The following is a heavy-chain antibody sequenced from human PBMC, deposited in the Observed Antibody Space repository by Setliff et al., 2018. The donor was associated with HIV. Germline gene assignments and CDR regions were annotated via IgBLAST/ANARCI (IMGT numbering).Heavy chain of an antibody. CDR2: IYYSGST. D-gene: IGHD2-2*01. V-gene: IGHV4-39*01. CDR3: ARHGVGYCSSTSCYGVPYYYMDV. J-gene: IGHJ6*03. CDR1: GGSISSSSYY. Sequence: PSETLSLTCTVSGGSISSSSYYWGWIRQPPGKGLEWIGSIYYSGSTYYNPSLKSRVTISVDTSKNQFSLKLSSVTAADTAVYYCARHGVGYCSSTSCYGVPYYYMDVWGKGTTVTVSS.